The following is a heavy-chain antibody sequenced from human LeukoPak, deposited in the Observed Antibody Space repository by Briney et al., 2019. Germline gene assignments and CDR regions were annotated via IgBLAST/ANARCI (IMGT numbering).Heavy chain of an antibody. Sequence: ASVKVSCKASGYTFTGYYVHWVRQAPGQGLEWKGGINPNSGGTNYAQKFQGRVTMTRDTSISTAYMELSRLRSDDTAVYYCARGGRATVTTAVFDPWGQGTLVTVSS. CDR3: ARGGRATVTTAVFDP. CDR2: INPNSGGT. J-gene: IGHJ5*02. CDR1: GYTFTGYY. V-gene: IGHV1-2*02. D-gene: IGHD4-17*01.